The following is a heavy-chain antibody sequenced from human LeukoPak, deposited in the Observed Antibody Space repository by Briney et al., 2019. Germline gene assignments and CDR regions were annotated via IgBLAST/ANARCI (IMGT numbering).Heavy chain of an antibody. D-gene: IGHD3-10*01. Sequence: PGGSLRLSCAASGFTFSSYAMHWVRQAPGKGLEWVAVISYDGSNKYYADSVKGRFTISRDNAKNSLYLQMNSLRAEDTAFYYCARERYGSGGGAYFDYWGQGTLVTVSS. CDR3: ARERYGSGGGAYFDY. CDR1: GFTFSSYA. J-gene: IGHJ4*02. V-gene: IGHV3-30*04. CDR2: ISYDGSNK.